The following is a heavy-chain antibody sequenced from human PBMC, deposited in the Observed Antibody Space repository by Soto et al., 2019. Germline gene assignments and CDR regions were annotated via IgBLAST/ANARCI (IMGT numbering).Heavy chain of an antibody. CDR1: GCTFSSYA. J-gene: IGHJ4*02. CDR3: AKDRIYGDYLADDY. Sequence: GSLRLACAASGCTFSSYAMSWVRQAPGKGLEWVSAISGSGGSTYYADSVKGRFTISRDNSKNTLYLQMNSLRAEDTAVYYCAKDRIYGDYLADDYWGQGTMVTVSS. V-gene: IGHV3-23*01. CDR2: ISGSGGST. D-gene: IGHD4-17*01.